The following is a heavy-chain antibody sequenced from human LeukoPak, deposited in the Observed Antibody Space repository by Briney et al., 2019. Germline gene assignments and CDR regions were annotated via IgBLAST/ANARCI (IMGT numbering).Heavy chain of an antibody. Sequence: PGRSLRLSCAASGFTFSSYGMHWVRQAPGKGLEWVAVISYDGSNKYYADSVKGRFTISRDNSKNTLYLQMNSLRAEDTAVYYCAKMLQRQVRAPPHFDYWGQGTLVTVSS. V-gene: IGHV3-30*18. J-gene: IGHJ4*02. CDR2: ISYDGSNK. CDR1: GFTFSSYG. D-gene: IGHD6-13*01. CDR3: AKMLQRQVRAPPHFDY.